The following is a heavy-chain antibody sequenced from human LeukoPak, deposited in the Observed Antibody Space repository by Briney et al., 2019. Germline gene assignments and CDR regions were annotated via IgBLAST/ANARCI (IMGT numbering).Heavy chain of an antibody. CDR2: INPDSGDT. CDR3: ARDPYDSSAYFDY. Sequence: ASVKVSCKASEYTFSVYHIHWVRQAPGQGLEWMAWINPDSGDTNYAQKFQGRVTMTRDTSISTAYMEVSSLRSDDTAVYYCARDPYDSSAYFDYWGQGTLVTVSS. D-gene: IGHD3-22*01. CDR1: EYTFSVYH. V-gene: IGHV1-2*02. J-gene: IGHJ4*02.